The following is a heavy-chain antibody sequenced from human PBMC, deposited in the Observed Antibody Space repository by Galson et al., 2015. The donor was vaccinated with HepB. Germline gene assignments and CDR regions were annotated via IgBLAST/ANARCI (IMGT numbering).Heavy chain of an antibody. J-gene: IGHJ3*02. CDR3: AKGIRLWYSGSYPDAFDI. CDR1: GFTFSSYG. Sequence: SLRLSCAASGFTFSSYGMHWVRQAPGKGLEWVAVISYDGSNKYYADSVKGRFTISRDNSKNTLYLQMNSLRAEDTAVYYCAKGIRLWYSGSYPDAFDIWGQGTMVTVSS. D-gene: IGHD1-26*01. CDR2: ISYDGSNK. V-gene: IGHV3-30*18.